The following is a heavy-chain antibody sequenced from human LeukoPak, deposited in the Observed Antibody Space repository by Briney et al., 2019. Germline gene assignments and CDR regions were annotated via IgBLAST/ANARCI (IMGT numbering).Heavy chain of an antibody. CDR2: IYYSGST. CDR3: ARAHLAYCGGDCPYYYYYGMDV. D-gene: IGHD2-21*02. CDR1: GGSITSRSYY. J-gene: IGHJ6*02. Sequence: SETLSLTCIVSGGSITSRSYYWGWIRQPPGKGLEWIGSIYYSGSTYYNPSLKSRVTISVDTSKNQFSLKLSSVTAADTAVYYCARAHLAYCGGDCPYYYYYGMDVWGQGTTVTVSS. V-gene: IGHV4-39*07.